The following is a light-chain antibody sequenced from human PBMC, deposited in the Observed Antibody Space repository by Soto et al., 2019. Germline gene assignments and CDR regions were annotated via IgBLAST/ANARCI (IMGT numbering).Light chain of an antibody. CDR1: QSIRHY. Sequence: DIQMTQSPPTLSASVGDRVTITCRASQSIRHYLAWYQQMPGKAPKLLLYGASTLQSGVPSRFSGSGSGTEFTLTISSLQPDDFGTYFCQHHNSYSQTFGQGTKVEIK. CDR3: QHHNSYSQT. J-gene: IGKJ1*01. CDR2: GAS. V-gene: IGKV1-5*01.